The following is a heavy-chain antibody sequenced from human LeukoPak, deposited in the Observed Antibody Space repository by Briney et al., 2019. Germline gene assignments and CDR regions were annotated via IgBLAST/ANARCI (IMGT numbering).Heavy chain of an antibody. J-gene: IGHJ4*02. CDR2: INHSGST. CDR3: ARVDDYGDYPHDY. D-gene: IGHD4-17*01. CDR1: GGSFSGYY. V-gene: IGHV4-34*01. Sequence: PSETLSLTCAVYGGSFSGYYWSWIRQPPGKGLEWVGEINHSGSTNYNPCLKSRVTISVDTSKNQFSLKLSSVTAADTAVYYCARVDDYGDYPHDYWGQGTLVTVSS.